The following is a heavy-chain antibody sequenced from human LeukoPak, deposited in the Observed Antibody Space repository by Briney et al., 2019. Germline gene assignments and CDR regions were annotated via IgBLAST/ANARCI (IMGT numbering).Heavy chain of an antibody. Sequence: AGGSLRLSCAASGFTFSSYAMSWVRQAPGKGLEWVSAISGSGGSTYYADSVKGRFTISRDNSKNTLYLQMYSLRAEDTAVYYCAKDSRRGDYPKFDYWGQGTLVTVSS. CDR2: ISGSGGST. J-gene: IGHJ4*02. D-gene: IGHD2-21*02. V-gene: IGHV3-23*01. CDR1: GFTFSSYA. CDR3: AKDSRRGDYPKFDY.